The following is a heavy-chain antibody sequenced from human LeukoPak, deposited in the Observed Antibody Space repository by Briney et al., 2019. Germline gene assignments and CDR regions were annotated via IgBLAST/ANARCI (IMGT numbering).Heavy chain of an antibody. CDR2: ISYDGSNK. D-gene: IGHD6-6*01. Sequence: PGGSLRLSRAASGFTFSSYAVHWVRQAPGKGLEWVAVISYDGSNKYYADSVKGRFTISRDNSKNTLYLQMNSLRAEDTAVYYCARDPSEYSSFLFDYWGQGALVTVSS. J-gene: IGHJ4*02. CDR1: GFTFSSYA. CDR3: ARDPSEYSSFLFDY. V-gene: IGHV3-30*04.